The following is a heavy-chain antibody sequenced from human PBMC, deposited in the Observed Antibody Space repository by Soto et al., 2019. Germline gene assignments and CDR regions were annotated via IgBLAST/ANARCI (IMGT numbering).Heavy chain of an antibody. J-gene: IGHJ6*02. CDR3: ARVGVGDYGDYLNPYYYYGMDV. CDR2: ISAYNGNT. Sequence: ASVKVSCKASGYTFTSYGISCVRQAPGQGLEWMGWISAYNGNTNYAQKLQGRVTMTTDTSTSTAYMELRSLRSDDTAVYYCARVGVGDYGDYLNPYYYYGMDVWGQGTTVTVSS. CDR1: GYTFTSYG. V-gene: IGHV1-18*01. D-gene: IGHD4-17*01.